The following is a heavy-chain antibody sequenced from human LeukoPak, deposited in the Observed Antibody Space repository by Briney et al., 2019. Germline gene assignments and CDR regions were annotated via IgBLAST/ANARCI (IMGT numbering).Heavy chain of an antibody. CDR2: IVVGSGNT. J-gene: IGHJ5*02. CDR3: AADLPGGAMFDP. V-gene: IGHV1-58*02. D-gene: IGHD3-16*01. CDR1: GFTFSSPT. Sequence: SVKLSCKASGFTFSSPTIQWVRQARGQRLEWMGWIVVGSGNTNYAQNFQERVTITRDMSTSTAYMEVSSLRSEDTAVYYCAADLPGGAMFDPWGQGTLVTVSS.